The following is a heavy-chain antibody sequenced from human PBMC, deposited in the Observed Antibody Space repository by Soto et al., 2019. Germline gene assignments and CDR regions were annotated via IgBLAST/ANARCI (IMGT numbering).Heavy chain of an antibody. CDR1: GYTFTSYA. Sequence: ASVKVSCKASGYTFTSYAMHWVRQAPGQRLEWMGWINAGNGNTKYSQKFQGRVTITRDTSASTAYMELSSLRSEDTAVYYCARPVLRFLEWLPSNWFDPWGQGTLVTVSS. D-gene: IGHD3-3*01. J-gene: IGHJ5*02. V-gene: IGHV1-3*01. CDR2: INAGNGNT. CDR3: ARPVLRFLEWLPSNWFDP.